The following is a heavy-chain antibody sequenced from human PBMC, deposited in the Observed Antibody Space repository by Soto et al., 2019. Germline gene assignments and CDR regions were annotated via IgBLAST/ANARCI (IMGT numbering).Heavy chain of an antibody. V-gene: IGHV1-46*03. J-gene: IGHJ5*02. CDR2: INPSGGST. CDR1: GYSFSFYG. CDR3: ARVYPSDTRYGYVGNNWYGP. Sequence: GASVKVSCKASGYSFSFYGINWVRQAPGQGLEWMGIINPSGGSTSYAQKFPGRVTMTRDTSTSTDYMELSSLRSEDTAVYYCARVYPSDTRYGYVGNNWYGPWGQGTLVTVSS. D-gene: IGHD5-18*01.